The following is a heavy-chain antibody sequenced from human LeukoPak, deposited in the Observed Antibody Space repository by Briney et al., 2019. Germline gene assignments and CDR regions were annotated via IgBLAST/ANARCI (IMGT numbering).Heavy chain of an antibody. CDR1: GYTFTSYA. CDR2: INPNTGGT. CDR3: ARVSFIAAAADY. V-gene: IGHV1-2*02. D-gene: IGHD6-13*01. Sequence: ASVKVSCKASGYTFTSYAMNWVRQAPGQGLEWMGWINPNTGGTNYAQKFQGRVTVTRDTSISTAYMELSRLRSDDTAVYYCARVSFIAAAADYWGQGTLVTVSS. J-gene: IGHJ4*02.